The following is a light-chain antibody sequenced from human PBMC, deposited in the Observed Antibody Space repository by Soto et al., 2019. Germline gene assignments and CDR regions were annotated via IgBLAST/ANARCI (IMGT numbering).Light chain of an antibody. Sequence: TMPGPANKGISSYLAWYQQKPGKAPKYLIYGVSNLQSGVPSRFSGSGSGADFTLTISSLQPEDFAPYYCQQSDSTPRTFGQGTKADI. J-gene: IGKJ1*01. CDR2: GVS. CDR3: QQSDSTPRT. CDR1: KGISSY. V-gene: IGKV1-9*01.